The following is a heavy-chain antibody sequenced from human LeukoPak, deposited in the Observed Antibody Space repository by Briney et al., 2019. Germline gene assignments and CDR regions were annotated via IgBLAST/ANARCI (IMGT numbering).Heavy chain of an antibody. D-gene: IGHD5-18*01. J-gene: IGHJ3*02. Sequence: SETLSLTCAVYGGSFSGYYWSWIRQPPGKGLEWIGEINHSGSTNYNLSLKSRVTISVDTSKNQFSLKVSSVTAADTAVYYCAIRAYSYGNHDAFDIWGQGTMVTVSS. V-gene: IGHV4-34*01. CDR3: AIRAYSYGNHDAFDI. CDR1: GGSFSGYY. CDR2: INHSGST.